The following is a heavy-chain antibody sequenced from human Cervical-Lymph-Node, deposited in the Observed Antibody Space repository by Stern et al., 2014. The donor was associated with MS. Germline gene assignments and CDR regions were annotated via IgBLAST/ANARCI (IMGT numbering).Heavy chain of an antibody. CDR2: ISYDGSAE. Sequence: VQLVESGGGVVQPGRSLRLSCAASGFTFSTFAMHWVRQAPGKGLEWVAVISYDGSAEYYADSVKGRFTISRDNSKNTLDLEMNSLRAEDTAVYYCARDSYWYDSSGSQYSTAEYFQYWGQGTLVTVSS. CDR3: ARDSYWYDSSGSQYSTAEYFQY. CDR1: GFTFSTFA. V-gene: IGHV3-30*01. J-gene: IGHJ1*01. D-gene: IGHD3-22*01.